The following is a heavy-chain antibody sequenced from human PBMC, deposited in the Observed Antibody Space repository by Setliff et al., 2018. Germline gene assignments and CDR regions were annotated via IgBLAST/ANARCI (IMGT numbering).Heavy chain of an antibody. CDR2: LYSSGST. J-gene: IGHJ4*02. V-gene: IGHV4-61*02. D-gene: IGHD7-27*01. CDR1: GGSISSGPYY. CDR3: ASTDWGWGYYFDY. Sequence: SETLSLTCTVSGGSISSGPYYWNWFRQPAGKGLEWIGRLYSSGSTNYNPSLKSRVTISVDTSKNQFSLKLSSVTAADTVVYYCASTDWGWGYYFDYWGQGTLVTVSS.